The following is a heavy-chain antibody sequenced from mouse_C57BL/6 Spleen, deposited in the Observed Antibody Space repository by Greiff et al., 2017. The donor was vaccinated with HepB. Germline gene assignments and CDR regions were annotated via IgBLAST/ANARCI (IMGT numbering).Heavy chain of an antibody. CDR3: ARGFYYYGSSYNYAMDY. J-gene: IGHJ4*01. Sequence: EVKLVESGGGLVQPGGSLKLSCAASGFTFSDYYMYWVRQTPEKRLEWVAYISNGGGSTYYPDTVKGRFTISRDNAKNTLYLQMSRLKSEDTAMYYCARGFYYYGSSYNYAMDYWGQGTSVTVSS. D-gene: IGHD1-1*01. CDR2: ISNGGGST. V-gene: IGHV5-12*01. CDR1: GFTFSDYY.